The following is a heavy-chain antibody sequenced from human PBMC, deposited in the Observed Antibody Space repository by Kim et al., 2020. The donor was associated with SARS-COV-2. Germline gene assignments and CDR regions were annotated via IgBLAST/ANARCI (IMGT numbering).Heavy chain of an antibody. D-gene: IGHD6-13*01. V-gene: IGHV1-69*04. CDR1: GGTFSSYT. CDR2: IIPILGIA. Sequence: SVKVSCKASGGTFSSYTIGWVRQAPGQGLEWMGRIIPILGIANYAQKFQGRVTITADKSTSTAYMELSSLRSEDTAVYYCARDLGIAAAGSYYYGMDVWGQGTTVTVSS. CDR3: ARDLGIAAAGSYYYGMDV. J-gene: IGHJ6*02.